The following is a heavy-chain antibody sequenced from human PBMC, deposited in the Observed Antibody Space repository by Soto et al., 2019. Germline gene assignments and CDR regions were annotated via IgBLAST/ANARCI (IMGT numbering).Heavy chain of an antibody. CDR2: ISAYNGNT. J-gene: IGHJ6*02. D-gene: IGHD3-3*01. CDR3: ARDLPYYDFWSGWSGMDV. Sequence: ASVKVSCKASGYTFTSYGISWLRQPPGQGLEGMGWISAYNGNTNYAQKLQGRVTMTTDTSTNTAYMKLRTLRSDDTAVYYCARDLPYYDFWSGWSGMDVWGQGTTVTVS. CDR1: GYTFTSYG. V-gene: IGHV1-18*01.